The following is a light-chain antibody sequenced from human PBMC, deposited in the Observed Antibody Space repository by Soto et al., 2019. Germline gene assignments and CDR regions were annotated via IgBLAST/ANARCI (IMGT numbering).Light chain of an antibody. CDR3: QQYGGSPTT. V-gene: IGKV3-20*01. Sequence: EIVLTQSPGTLSLSPGERATLSCSASQRLSVTYIAWYQQKPGQAPRLLVQGASRRAPGDPDRFSGSGPGTDFNLTISRLEPKDFQVYYCQQYGGSPTTFGQGTRVEIK. J-gene: IGKJ1*01. CDR2: GAS. CDR1: QRLSVTY.